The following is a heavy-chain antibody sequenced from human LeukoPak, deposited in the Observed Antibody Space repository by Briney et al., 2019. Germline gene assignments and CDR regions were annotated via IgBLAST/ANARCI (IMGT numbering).Heavy chain of an antibody. CDR2: IYYSGST. CDR3: ARSRPLCSSTSCYAGGEFDY. Sequence: PSKTLSLTCTVSGGSISSYYWSWIRQPPGKGLEWIGYIYYSGSTNYNPSLKSRVTISVDTSKNQFSLKLSSVTAADTAVYYCARSRPLCSSTSCYAGGEFDYWGQGTLVTVSS. V-gene: IGHV4-59*08. CDR1: GGSISSYY. J-gene: IGHJ4*02. D-gene: IGHD2-2*01.